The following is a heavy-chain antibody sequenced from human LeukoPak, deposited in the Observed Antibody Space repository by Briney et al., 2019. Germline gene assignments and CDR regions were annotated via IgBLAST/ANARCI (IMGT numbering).Heavy chain of an antibody. CDR3: ARARYYYGSGSLDY. Sequence: SETLSLTCTVSGGSISSSSYYWGWIRQPPGKGLEWIGSIYYSGSTYYNPSLKSRVTISVDTSKNQFSLKLSSVTAADTAVYYCARARYYYGSGSLDYWGQGTLVTVSS. CDR2: IYYSGST. J-gene: IGHJ4*02. V-gene: IGHV4-39*07. D-gene: IGHD3-10*01. CDR1: GGSISSSSYY.